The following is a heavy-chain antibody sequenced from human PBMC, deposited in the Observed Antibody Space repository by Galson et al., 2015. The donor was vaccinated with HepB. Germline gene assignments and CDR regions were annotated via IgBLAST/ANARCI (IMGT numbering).Heavy chain of an antibody. CDR3: ATPRSAYPNDAFEI. D-gene: IGHD3-16*01. Sequence: QSGAEVKKPGESLRISCKGSGYSFTSYWISWVRQRPGKGLEWKGRIDSSDSYTKYSPAFQGHVTISTDKSISTAYLQWSSLKASDTAMYYCATPRSAYPNDAFEIWGQGTMVTVSS. V-gene: IGHV5-10-1*01. J-gene: IGHJ3*02. CDR1: GYSFTSYW. CDR2: IDSSDSYT.